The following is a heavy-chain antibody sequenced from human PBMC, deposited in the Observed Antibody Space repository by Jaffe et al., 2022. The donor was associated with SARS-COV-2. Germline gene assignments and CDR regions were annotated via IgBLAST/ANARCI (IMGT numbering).Heavy chain of an antibody. V-gene: IGHV3-23*01. CDR1: GFTFSSYA. CDR3: AKALEIAVAGSFDY. Sequence: EVQLLESGGGLVQPGGSLRLSCAASGFTFSSYAMSWVRQAPGKGLEWVSGISGRGGSTYYADSVKGRFTISRDNSKNTLYLQMNSLRAEDTAVYYCAKALEIAVAGSFDYWGQGTLVTVSS. CDR2: ISGRGGST. J-gene: IGHJ4*02. D-gene: IGHD6-19*01.